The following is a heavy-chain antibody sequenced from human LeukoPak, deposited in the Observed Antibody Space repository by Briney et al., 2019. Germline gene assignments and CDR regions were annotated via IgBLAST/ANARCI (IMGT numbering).Heavy chain of an antibody. V-gene: IGHV4-30-2*01. CDR3: ARASGYYDFWSGDYRYNWFDP. D-gene: IGHD3-3*01. CDR1: GFTVSSNY. CDR2: IYHSGST. Sequence: LRLSCAASGFTVSSNYMSWIRQPPGKGLEWIGYIYHSGSTYYNPSLKSRVTISVDRSKNQFSLKLSSVTAADTAVYYCARASGYYDFWSGDYRYNWFDPWGQGTLVTVSS. J-gene: IGHJ5*02.